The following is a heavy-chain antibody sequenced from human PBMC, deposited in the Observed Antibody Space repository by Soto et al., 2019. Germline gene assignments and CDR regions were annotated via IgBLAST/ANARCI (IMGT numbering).Heavy chain of an antibody. CDR3: ATLNESSGVDAFDI. CDR1: GFTFSSCS. V-gene: IGHV3-48*01. D-gene: IGHD3-22*01. CDR2: ISGSSFTI. J-gene: IGHJ3*02. Sequence: PGGSLRLSCAASGFTFSSCSMSWVRQAPGKGLEWVSYISGSSFTIYYADSVKGRFTIFRDNAKNSLYLQMNSLRAEDTAVYYCATLNESSGVDAFDIWGQGTLVTVSS.